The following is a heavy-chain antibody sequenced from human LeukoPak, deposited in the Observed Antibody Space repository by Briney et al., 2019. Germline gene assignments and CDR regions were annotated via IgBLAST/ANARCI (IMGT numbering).Heavy chain of an antibody. CDR1: GFTFSTYG. Sequence: GRSLRLSCEASGFTFSTYGMHWVRQAPGKGLEWVAVISYDGSNKDYADSVKGRFTISRDNSKNTLYVQMNSLRAEDTAVYYCAKDLDYLYGMDVWGQGTTVTVSS. V-gene: IGHV3-30*18. CDR3: AKDLDYLYGMDV. CDR2: ISYDGSNK. J-gene: IGHJ6*02.